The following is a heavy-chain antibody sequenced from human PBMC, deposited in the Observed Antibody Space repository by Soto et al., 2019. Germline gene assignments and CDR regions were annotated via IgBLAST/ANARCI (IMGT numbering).Heavy chain of an antibody. CDR3: ARDSGYFYYFDY. V-gene: IGHV1-18*04. Sequence: ASVKVSCKASGYTFTSYGISWVRQAPGQGLEWMGWISAYNGNTNYAQKLQGRVTMTTDTSTSTAYTELRSLRSDDTAVYYCARDSGYFYYFDYWGQGTLVTVSS. D-gene: IGHD3-22*01. CDR1: GYTFTSYG. J-gene: IGHJ4*02. CDR2: ISAYNGNT.